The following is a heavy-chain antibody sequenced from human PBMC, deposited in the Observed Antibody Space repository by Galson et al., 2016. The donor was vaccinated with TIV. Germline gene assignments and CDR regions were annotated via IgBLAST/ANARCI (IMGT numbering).Heavy chain of an antibody. CDR3: PKNPIDMVIAPAATPGYYFVY. Sequence: SLRLSCAASGFTFTTDNMSWIRQAPGKGLEWVSTISGSGDTIYYADSVKGHFTISRDNSKNTLYLQMNSLRVEDTAIYYCPKNPIDMVIAPAATPGYYFVYWGQGTLVTVSS. J-gene: IGHJ4*02. V-gene: IGHV3-23*01. CDR1: GFTFTTDN. D-gene: IGHD2-2*02. CDR2: ISGSGDTI.